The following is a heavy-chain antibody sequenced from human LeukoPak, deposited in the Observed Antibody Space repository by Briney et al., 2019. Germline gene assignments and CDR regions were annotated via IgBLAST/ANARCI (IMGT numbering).Heavy chain of an antibody. V-gene: IGHV3-48*03. D-gene: IGHD6-19*01. CDR2: ISSSGSTI. CDR3: ASPGYSSGWSRGY. Sequence: GGYLRLYGAASGFTFSSYEMNWVRQAPGKGLEWVSYISSSGSTIYYADSVKGRFTISRDNAKNSLYLQMNSLRAEDTAVYYCASPGYSSGWSRGYWGQGTLVTVSS. CDR1: GFTFSSYE. J-gene: IGHJ4*02.